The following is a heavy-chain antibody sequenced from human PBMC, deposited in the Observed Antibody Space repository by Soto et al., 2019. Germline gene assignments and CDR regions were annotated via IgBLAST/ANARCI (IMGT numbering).Heavy chain of an antibody. D-gene: IGHD5-18*01. CDR3: ARGYNYGEWYFHY. J-gene: IGHJ4*02. V-gene: IGHV1-8*01. CDR2: MNPDSGNT. Sequence: ASVKVSCKASGYTFRNYDTNWVRQASGQGLEWMGWMNPDSGNTGHAQKFQGRVTMTTDASISTAYLELSSLKYDDTAVYYCARGYNYGEWYFHYRGQGTPVTISS. CDR1: GYTFRNYD.